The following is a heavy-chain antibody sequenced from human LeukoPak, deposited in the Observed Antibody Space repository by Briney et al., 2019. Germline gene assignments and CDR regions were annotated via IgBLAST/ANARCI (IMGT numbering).Heavy chain of an antibody. V-gene: IGHV3-33*07. CDR3: ARGVPPDY. CDR2: IWYDGSNK. D-gene: IGHD2-8*01. CDR1: GFTLSNYG. Sequence: PGGSLRLSCAASGFTLSNYGMYWVRQAPGKGLEWVSVIWYDGSNKCYGDSVKGRFTISRDNSKNTLYLQMNSLRAEDTAVYYCARGVPPDYWGRGTLVTASS. J-gene: IGHJ4*02.